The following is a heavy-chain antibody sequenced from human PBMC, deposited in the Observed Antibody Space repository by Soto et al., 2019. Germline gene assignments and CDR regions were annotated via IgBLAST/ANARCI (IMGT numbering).Heavy chain of an antibody. CDR3: ARESLGEYSSSSAWFDP. D-gene: IGHD6-6*01. J-gene: IGHJ5*02. CDR1: GGSISSGGYY. CDR2: IYYSGST. Sequence: SATLSLTCTVSGGSISSGGYYWSWIRQHPGKGLEWIGYIYYSGSTCYNPSLKSRVTISVDTSKNQFSLKLSSVTAADTAVYYCARESLGEYSSSSAWFDPWGQGTLVTVSS. V-gene: IGHV4-31*03.